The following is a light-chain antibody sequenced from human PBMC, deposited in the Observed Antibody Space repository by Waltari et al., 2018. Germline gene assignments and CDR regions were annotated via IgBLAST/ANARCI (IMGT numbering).Light chain of an antibody. CDR3: ASYTNSDSEV. CDR2: DVS. CDR1: SCYVGGYHY. Sequence: QSALTQPASVSGSPGQSITISCTGPSCYVGGYHYVSWFQQHPAKVPKLIISDVSNRPSGVSDRFSGSKSGNTASLTISGLQAEDEASYYCASYTNSDSEVFGGGTKVTVL. J-gene: IGLJ3*02. V-gene: IGLV2-14*01.